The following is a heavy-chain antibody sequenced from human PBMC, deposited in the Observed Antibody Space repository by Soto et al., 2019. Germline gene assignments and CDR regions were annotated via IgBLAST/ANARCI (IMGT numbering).Heavy chain of an antibody. J-gene: IGHJ4*02. V-gene: IGHV3-48*01. CDR1: GFTFSSYS. CDR2: ISSSSSTI. CDR3: ARGLLDYLEPTLDY. D-gene: IGHD1-1*01. Sequence: PGGSLRLSCAASGFTFSSYSMNWVRQAPGKGLEWVSYISSSSSTIYYADSVKGRFTISRDNAKSSLYLQMNSLRAEDTAVYYCARGLLDYLEPTLDYWGQGTLVTVSS.